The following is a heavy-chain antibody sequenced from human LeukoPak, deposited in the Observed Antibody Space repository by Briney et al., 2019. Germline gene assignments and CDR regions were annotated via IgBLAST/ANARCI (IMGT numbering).Heavy chain of an antibody. CDR3: ARGSYDSSDFEYFHH. D-gene: IGHD3-22*01. J-gene: IGHJ1*01. CDR1: GYTFTDYY. V-gene: IGHV1-2*02. Sequence: ASVKVSCKASGYTFTDYYVHWVRQAPGQGLEWMGWINPNSGGTSYAQKFQGRVTMTRDTSIGTAYMELNRLRSDDTAVYYCARGSYDSSDFEYFHHWGQGTLVTVSS. CDR2: INPNSGGT.